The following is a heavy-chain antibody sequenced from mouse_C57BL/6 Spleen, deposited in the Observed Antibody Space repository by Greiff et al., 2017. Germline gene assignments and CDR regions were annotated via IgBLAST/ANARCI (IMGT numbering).Heavy chain of an antibody. CDR3: ARDGNYRFAY. V-gene: IGHV1-18*01. CDR1: GYTFTDYN. D-gene: IGHD2-1*01. CDR2: INPNNGGT. J-gene: IGHJ3*01. Sequence: DVQLQESGPELVKPGASVKIPCKASGYTFTDYNMDWVKQSHGKSLEWIGDINPNNGGTIYNQKFKGKATLTVDKSSSTAYMELRSLTSEDTAVYYCARDGNYRFAYWGQGTLVTVSA.